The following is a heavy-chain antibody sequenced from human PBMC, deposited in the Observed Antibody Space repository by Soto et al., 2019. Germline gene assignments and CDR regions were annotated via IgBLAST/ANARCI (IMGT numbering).Heavy chain of an antibody. CDR1: GFTFSSYA. V-gene: IGHV3-30-3*01. D-gene: IGHD3-10*01. CDR2: ISYDGSNK. CDR3: ARDSITMVRGYYYGMDV. J-gene: IGHJ6*02. Sequence: QVQLVESGGGVVQPGRSLRLSCAASGFTFSSYAMHWVRQAPGKGLEWVAVISYDGSNKYYADSVKGRFTISRDNSKNTLYLQMNSLRAEDTAVYYCARDSITMVRGYYYGMDVWGQGTTVTVSS.